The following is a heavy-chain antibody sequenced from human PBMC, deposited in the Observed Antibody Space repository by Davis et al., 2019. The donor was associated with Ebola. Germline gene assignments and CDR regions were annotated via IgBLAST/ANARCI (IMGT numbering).Heavy chain of an antibody. V-gene: IGHV3-30-3*01. Sequence: GESLKISCAASGFTFSSYAMHWVRQAPGKGLEWVAVISYDGSNKYYADSVKGRFTISRDNSENTLYLQMNSLRAEDTAVYYCARDPDYGDPWGQGTRVTVSS. J-gene: IGHJ5*02. CDR1: GFTFSSYA. CDR3: ARDPDYGDP. CDR2: ISYDGSNK. D-gene: IGHD4-17*01.